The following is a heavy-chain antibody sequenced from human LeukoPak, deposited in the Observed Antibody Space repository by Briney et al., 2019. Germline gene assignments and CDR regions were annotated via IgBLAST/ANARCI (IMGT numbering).Heavy chain of an antibody. CDR2: ISGSGGST. V-gene: IGHV3-23*01. CDR1: GFTFSSYA. Sequence: GGSLRLSCAASGFTFSSYAMSWVRQAPGKGLEWVSAISGSGGSTYYADSVKGRFTISRDNSKNTLYRQMNSLRAEDTAVYYCANTPEGIIAVSPYYYYGMDVWGQGTTVTVSS. CDR3: ANTPEGIIAVSPYYYYGMDV. J-gene: IGHJ6*02. D-gene: IGHD6-19*01.